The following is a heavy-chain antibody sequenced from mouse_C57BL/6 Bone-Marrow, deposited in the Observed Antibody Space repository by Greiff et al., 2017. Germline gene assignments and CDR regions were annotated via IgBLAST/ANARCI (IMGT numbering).Heavy chain of an antibody. CDR1: GFSLTSYG. CDR2: IWSDGST. V-gene: IGHV2-6-1*01. Sequence: QVQLKESGPGLVAPSQSLSITCTVSGFSLTSYGVHWVRQPPGKGLEWLVVIWSDGSTTYNSALKSRLSISKDNSKSQVFLKMNSHQTDDTAMYYCARHGYDYGGGAMDYWGQGTSVTVSS. J-gene: IGHJ4*01. CDR3: ARHGYDYGGGAMDY. D-gene: IGHD2-4*01.